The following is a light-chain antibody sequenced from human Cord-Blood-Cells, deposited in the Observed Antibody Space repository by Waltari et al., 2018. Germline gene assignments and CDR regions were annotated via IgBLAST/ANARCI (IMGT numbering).Light chain of an antibody. Sequence: QSDLTQARSVSGSPGQSVTIACTGTSSDVGGYNYVSWYQQHLGNAPKLMIYDVSKLPSGFPDRSSGSKSGNTASLTISGLQAEDEADYDCCSYAGSYTYVFGTGTKVTVL. CDR2: DVS. CDR1: SSDVGGYNY. J-gene: IGLJ1*01. V-gene: IGLV2-11*01. CDR3: CSYAGSYTYV.